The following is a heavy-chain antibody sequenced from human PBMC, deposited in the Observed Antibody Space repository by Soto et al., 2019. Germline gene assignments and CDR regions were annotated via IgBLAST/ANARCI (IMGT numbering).Heavy chain of an antibody. D-gene: IGHD2-2*01. CDR2: IYWDDDK. J-gene: IGHJ4*02. CDR1: GFSLSTSGVG. Sequence: QITLKESGPTLVKPTQTLTLTCTFSGFSLSTSGVGVGWIRQPPGKALEWLALIYWDDDKRYSPSLKSRLTITKDTSKNRVVLTMTNMDPVDTATYYCAHRHYGSTSWGSGYFDYWGQGTLVTVSS. CDR3: AHRHYGSTSWGSGYFDY. V-gene: IGHV2-5*02.